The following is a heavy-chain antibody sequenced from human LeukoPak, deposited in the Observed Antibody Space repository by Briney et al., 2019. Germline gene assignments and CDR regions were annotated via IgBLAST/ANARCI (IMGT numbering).Heavy chain of an antibody. J-gene: IGHJ5*02. CDR1: GGSLSSSSYY. D-gene: IGHD3-10*01. CDR2: IYYSGST. Sequence: SETLSLTCTVSGGSLSSSSYYWGWIRQPPGKGLEWIGSIYYSGSTNYNPSLKSRVTISVDTSKNQFSLKLSSVTAADTAIYYCARGGYYGSGNDFRFDPWGQGTLVTVSS. CDR3: ARGGYYGSGNDFRFDP. V-gene: IGHV4-39*07.